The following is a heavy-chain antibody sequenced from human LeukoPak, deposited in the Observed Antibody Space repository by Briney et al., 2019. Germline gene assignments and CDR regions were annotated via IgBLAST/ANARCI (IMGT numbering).Heavy chain of an antibody. D-gene: IGHD3-10*01. Sequence: GGSLRLSCAAPGFTFSSYWMSWVRQAPGKGLEWVANIKQDGSEKYYVDSVKGRFTISRDNAKNSLYLQMNSLRAEDTAVYYCARDPIYYGSGSHLFGYWGQGTLVTASS. CDR1: GFTFSSYW. CDR2: IKQDGSEK. J-gene: IGHJ4*02. V-gene: IGHV3-7*01. CDR3: ARDPIYYGSGSHLFGY.